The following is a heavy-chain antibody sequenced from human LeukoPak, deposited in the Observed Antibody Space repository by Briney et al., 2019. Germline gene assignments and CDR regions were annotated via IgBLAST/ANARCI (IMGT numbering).Heavy chain of an antibody. J-gene: IGHJ4*02. CDR2: INPNSGGT. CDR1: GYTFTGYY. V-gene: IGHV1-2*02. Sequence: ASVKVSCKASGYTFTGYYMHWVRQALGQGLEWMGWINPNSGGTNYAQKFQGRVTMTRDTSISTAYMELSRLRSDDTAVYYCARYSGYVLTSFDYWGQGTLVTVSS. D-gene: IGHD5-12*01. CDR3: ARYSGYVLTSFDY.